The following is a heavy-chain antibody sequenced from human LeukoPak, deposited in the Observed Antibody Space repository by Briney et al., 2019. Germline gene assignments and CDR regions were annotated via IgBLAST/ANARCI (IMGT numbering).Heavy chain of an antibody. D-gene: IGHD1-1*01. Sequence: SETLSLTCTVSGDSVSSGSYYWSWIRQPPGKGLERIGYIYFRGSTNYNPSLKSRVTISVDTSKNQFSLKLRSVTAADTAVYYCARERTLNFWYFDLWGRGTLVTVSS. CDR2: IYFRGST. J-gene: IGHJ2*01. CDR1: GDSVSSGSYY. CDR3: ARERTLNFWYFDL. V-gene: IGHV4-61*01.